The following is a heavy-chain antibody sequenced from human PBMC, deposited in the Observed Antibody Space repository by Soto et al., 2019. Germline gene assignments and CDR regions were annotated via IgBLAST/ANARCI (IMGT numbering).Heavy chain of an antibody. J-gene: IGHJ6*02. CDR2: IYPGDSDT. D-gene: IGHD6-13*01. CDR1: GYSFTSYW. V-gene: IGHV5-51*01. CDR3: ARTAAAGKYYYGMDV. Sequence: PGESLKISCKGSGYSFTSYWIGWVRQMPGKGLELMGIIYPGDSDTRYSPSSQGQVTISADKSISTAYLQWSSLKASDTAMYYCARTAAAGKYYYGMDVWGQGTTVTVSS.